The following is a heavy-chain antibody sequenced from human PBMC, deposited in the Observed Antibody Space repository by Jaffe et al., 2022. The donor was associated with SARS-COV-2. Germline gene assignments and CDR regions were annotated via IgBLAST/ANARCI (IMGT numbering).Heavy chain of an antibody. D-gene: IGHD5-18*01. V-gene: IGHV3-23*01. J-gene: IGHJ4*02. CDR3: ANQLQLWFLFDY. CDR2: ISGSGGST. CDR1: GFTFSSYA. Sequence: EVQLLESGGGLVQPGGSLRLSCAASGFTFSSYAMSWVRQAPGKGLEWVSAISGSGGSTYYADSVKGRFTISRDNSKNTLYLQMNSLRAEDTAVYYCANQLQLWFLFDYWGQGTLVTVSS.